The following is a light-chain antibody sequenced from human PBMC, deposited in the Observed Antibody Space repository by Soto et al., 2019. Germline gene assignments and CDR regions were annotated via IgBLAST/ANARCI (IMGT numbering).Light chain of an antibody. Sequence: DIQMTQSPSSLSASVGDRVTITCRASQSISSYLNWYQQKPGKAPKLLIYAASSLQSGVPSRFSGSESGTHFALTISSLQPEDFATYYCQRSYSTPYTFGQGTKLEIK. CDR2: AAS. J-gene: IGKJ2*01. V-gene: IGKV1-39*01. CDR1: QSISSY. CDR3: QRSYSTPYT.